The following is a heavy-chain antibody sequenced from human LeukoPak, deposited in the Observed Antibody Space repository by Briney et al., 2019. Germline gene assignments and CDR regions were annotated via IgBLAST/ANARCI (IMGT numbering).Heavy chain of an antibody. CDR1: GYTFTSYA. J-gene: IGHJ5*02. V-gene: IGHV1-2*04. Sequence: ASVKVSCKASGYTFTSYAMHWVRQAPGQRLEWMGWINPNSGGTNYAQKFQGWVTMTRDTSISTAYMELSRLRSDDTAVYYCARASYSRTNPFDPWGQGTLVTVSS. D-gene: IGHD4-11*01. CDR2: INPNSGGT. CDR3: ARASYSRTNPFDP.